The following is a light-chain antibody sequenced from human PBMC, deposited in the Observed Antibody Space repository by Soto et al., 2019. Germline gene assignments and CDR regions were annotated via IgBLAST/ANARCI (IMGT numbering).Light chain of an antibody. Sequence: QSALTQPASVSGSPGQSITISCTGTSSDVGSYNLVSWYQQHPGKAPKLMIYEGSKRPSGVSNRFSGSKSGNTASLTISGLQAEDEADYYCCSYTSSSTVFGGGIKLTVL. V-gene: IGLV2-14*02. J-gene: IGLJ3*02. CDR1: SSDVGSYNL. CDR3: CSYTSSSTV. CDR2: EGS.